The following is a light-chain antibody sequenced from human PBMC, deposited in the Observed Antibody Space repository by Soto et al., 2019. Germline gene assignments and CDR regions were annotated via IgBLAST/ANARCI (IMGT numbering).Light chain of an antibody. V-gene: IGLV2-14*01. Sequence: QSVLIQPASVSGSPGQAITISCTGTGSDVGGYNYVSWYQQHPGKAPKLMIYEVSNRPSGVSDRFSGSKSGNTASLTISGLQAEDEADYYCTSYTSSSTPVFGTGTKVTVL. CDR1: GSDVGGYNY. CDR2: EVS. J-gene: IGLJ1*01. CDR3: TSYTSSSTPV.